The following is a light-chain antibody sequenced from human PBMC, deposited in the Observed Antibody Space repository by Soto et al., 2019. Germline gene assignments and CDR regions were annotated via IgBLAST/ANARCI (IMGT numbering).Light chain of an antibody. CDR2: AAS. CDR3: QQLNSYPLT. Sequence: AIQLTQSPSSLSASTGDRVTSXXRMSQGISSYLAWYQQKPGKAPKVXIYAASTLQSGVPSRFSGSGSGTDFTLTISSLQPEDFATYYCQQLNSYPLTFGGGTKVDIK. V-gene: IGKV1D-8*02. CDR1: QGISSY. J-gene: IGKJ4*01.